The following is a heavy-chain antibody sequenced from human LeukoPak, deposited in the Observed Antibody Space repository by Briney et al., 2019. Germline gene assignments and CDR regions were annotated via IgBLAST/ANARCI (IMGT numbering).Heavy chain of an antibody. CDR1: GYTFTNYG. CDR3: ARDRVGVGGNGWEN. CDR2: IRAYNGKT. J-gene: IGHJ4*02. D-gene: IGHD6-19*01. V-gene: IGHV1-18*01. Sequence: ASVKVSCKASGYTFTNYGISWVRQAPGQGLEWMGWIRAYNGKTNYAQKLQGRVTMTTDTSTSTAYMELSSLTSEDTAVYFCARDRVGVGGNGWENWGQGTLVTVSS.